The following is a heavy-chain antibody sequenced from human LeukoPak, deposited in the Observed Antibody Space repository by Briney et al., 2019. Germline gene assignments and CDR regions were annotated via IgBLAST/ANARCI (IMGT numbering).Heavy chain of an antibody. CDR3: ATDGAGFDT. CDR1: RFTYNDYY. V-gene: IGHV3-11*01. J-gene: IGHJ5*02. CDR2: INIGGTNT. Sequence: PGVSQRLTCAASRFTYNDYYMSWIRQAPGKGLEWLSYINIGGTNTHYADSVKGRFTISRDNAKKSLYLEMNNLRAEDTAVYYCATDGAGFDTWGQGVLVTVSS.